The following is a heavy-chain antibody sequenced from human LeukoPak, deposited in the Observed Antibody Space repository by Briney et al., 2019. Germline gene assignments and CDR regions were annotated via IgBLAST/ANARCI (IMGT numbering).Heavy chain of an antibody. CDR2: IRYDGSKK. V-gene: IGHV3-30*02. CDR3: ARDDSYDSSGYYTSLFDY. D-gene: IGHD3-22*01. J-gene: IGHJ4*02. CDR1: GSIFSSYG. Sequence: GGSLRLSCAASGSIFSSYGMHWVRQAPGKGLEWVAFIRYDGSKKYYSDSVKGRFTISRDNSKNTLYLQMNSLRAEDTAVYYCARDDSYDSSGYYTSLFDYWGQGTLVTVSS.